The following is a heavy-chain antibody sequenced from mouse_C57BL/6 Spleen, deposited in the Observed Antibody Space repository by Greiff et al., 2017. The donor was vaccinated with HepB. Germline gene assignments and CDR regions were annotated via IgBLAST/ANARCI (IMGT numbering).Heavy chain of an antibody. Sequence: QVQLQQSGAELVRPGASVKLSCKASGYTFTDYYINWVKQRPGQGLEWIARIYPGSGNTYYNEKFKGKATLTAEKSSSTAYMQLSSLTSEDSAVYFCARSTYYSNYADYWGQGTTLTVSS. D-gene: IGHD2-5*01. CDR2: IYPGSGNT. V-gene: IGHV1-76*01. CDR3: ARSTYYSNYADY. CDR1: GYTFTDYY. J-gene: IGHJ2*01.